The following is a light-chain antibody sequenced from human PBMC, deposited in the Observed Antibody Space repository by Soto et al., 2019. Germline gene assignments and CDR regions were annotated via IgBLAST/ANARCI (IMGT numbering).Light chain of an antibody. CDR3: QQYYSYPRT. Sequence: AIRMTQSPSSFSASTGDRVTITCRASQDISTYLAWYQQKAEKAPKLLIYAASTLQTGVPSRFSGSGSGTDFTLTISYLQSEDVATYYCQQYYSYPRTFGQGTKVEIK. J-gene: IGKJ1*01. CDR1: QDISTY. CDR2: AAS. V-gene: IGKV1-8*01.